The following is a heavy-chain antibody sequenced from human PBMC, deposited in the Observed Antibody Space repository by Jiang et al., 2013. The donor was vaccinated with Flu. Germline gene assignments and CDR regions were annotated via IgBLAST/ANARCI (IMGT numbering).Heavy chain of an antibody. CDR3: ARGPAVALIGWFDP. D-gene: IGHD6-19*01. V-gene: IGHV4-4*02. J-gene: IGHJ5*02. CDR2: IYHSGST. Sequence: LEWIGEIYHSGSTNYNPSLKSRVTISVDKSKNQFSLKLSSVTAADTAVYYCARGPAVALIGWFDPWGQGTLVTVSS.